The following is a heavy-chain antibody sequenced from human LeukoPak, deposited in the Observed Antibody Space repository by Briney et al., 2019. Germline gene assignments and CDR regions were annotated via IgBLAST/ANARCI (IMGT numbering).Heavy chain of an antibody. CDR3: ARDHTAAAADY. J-gene: IGHJ4*02. V-gene: IGHV3-74*01. D-gene: IGHD6-13*01. Sequence: GGSLRLSCAASGFTFSSYWMHWVRQAPGKGLVLVSRINSDGSSTSYADSVKGRFTISRDNAKNTLYLQMNSLRAEDTAVYYCARDHTAAAADYWGQGTLVTVSS. CDR1: GFTFSSYW. CDR2: INSDGSST.